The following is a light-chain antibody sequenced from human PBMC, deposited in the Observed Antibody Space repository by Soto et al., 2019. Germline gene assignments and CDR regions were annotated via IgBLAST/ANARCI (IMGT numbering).Light chain of an antibody. V-gene: IGKV2D-29*01. J-gene: IGKJ5*01. CDR1: QSLLLGDGKTY. CDR2: EVS. CDR3: LVGTHGVT. Sequence: DVVMTQTPLSLSLTPGQPASISCKSTQSLLLGDGKTYLYWYLQKSGQPPQLLIYEVSNRFSGVPDRFSGSGSGTDFTLKISRVEAEDVGVYYCLVGTHGVTFGQGTRLEIK.